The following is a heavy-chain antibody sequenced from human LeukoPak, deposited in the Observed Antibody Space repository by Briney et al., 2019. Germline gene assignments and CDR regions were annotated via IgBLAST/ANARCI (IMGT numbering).Heavy chain of an antibody. Sequence: GESLKISCKGSGYSFTSYWIGWVRQMPGKGLEWMGIIYPGDSGTRYSPSCQGQVTISADKSISTAYLQWSSLKASDTAMYYCARLEGSLDPKFGELLSNFDYWGQGTLVTVSS. CDR3: ARLEGSLDPKFGELLSNFDY. V-gene: IGHV5-51*01. D-gene: IGHD3-10*01. CDR1: GYSFTSYW. J-gene: IGHJ4*02. CDR2: IYPGDSGT.